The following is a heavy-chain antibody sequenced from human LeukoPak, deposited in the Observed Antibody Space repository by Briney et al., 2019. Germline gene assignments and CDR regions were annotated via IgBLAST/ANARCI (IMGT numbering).Heavy chain of an antibody. CDR2: IYYSGST. D-gene: IGHD3-16*01. Sequence: NYEMNWVRQAPGKGLEWIGYIYYSGSTYYNPSLKSRVTISVDTSKNQFSLKLSSVTAADTAAYYCARGGTVQGSEYFQHWGQGTLVTVSS. J-gene: IGHJ1*01. V-gene: IGHV4-30-4*08. CDR1: NYE. CDR3: ARGGTVQGSEYFQH.